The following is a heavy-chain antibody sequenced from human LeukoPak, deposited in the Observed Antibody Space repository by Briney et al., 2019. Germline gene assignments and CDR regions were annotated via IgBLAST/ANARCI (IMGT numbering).Heavy chain of an antibody. Sequence: SVKVSCKASGGTFNNFAISWVRQAPGQGLEWVGGIIPMSGTANYAQKFQGRVTITADESTSTAYMELRSLRSDDTAVYYCARGIQLWPTLFDYWGQGTLVTVSS. D-gene: IGHD5-18*01. CDR1: GGTFNNFA. V-gene: IGHV1-69*13. J-gene: IGHJ4*02. CDR3: ARGIQLWPTLFDY. CDR2: IIPMSGTA.